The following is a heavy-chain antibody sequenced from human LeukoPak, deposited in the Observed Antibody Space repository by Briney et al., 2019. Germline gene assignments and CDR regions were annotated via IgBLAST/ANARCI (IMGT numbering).Heavy chain of an antibody. CDR3: AKNHIVGAVSAFDI. CDR2: ISWNSGSI. D-gene: IGHD1-26*01. V-gene: IGHV3-9*01. J-gene: IGHJ3*02. Sequence: GGSLRLSCAASGFTFDDYAMHWVRQAPGKGLEWVSGISWNSGSIGYADSVKGRFTISRDNAKNSLYLQMNSLRVEDTALYYCAKNHIVGAVSAFDIWGQGTMVTVSS. CDR1: GFTFDDYA.